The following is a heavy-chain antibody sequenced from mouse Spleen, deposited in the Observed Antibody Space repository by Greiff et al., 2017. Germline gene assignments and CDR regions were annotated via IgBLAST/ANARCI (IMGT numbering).Heavy chain of an antibody. CDR2: YPGSGNTY. Sequence: VQLQQSGPELVKPGASVKMSCKASGYTFTDYYMHWVKQKPGKGLEWIGEIYPGSGNTYYNEKFKGKATLTADTSSSTAYMQLSSLTSEDSAVYFCARDDGYPWFAYWGQGTLVTVSA. CDR1: YTFTDYYM. V-gene: IGHV1-83*01. J-gene: IGHJ3*01. CDR3: RDDGYPWFAY. D-gene: IGHD2-3*01.